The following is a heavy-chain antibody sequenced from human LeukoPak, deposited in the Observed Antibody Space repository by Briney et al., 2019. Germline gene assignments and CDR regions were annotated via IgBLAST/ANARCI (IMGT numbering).Heavy chain of an antibody. CDR2: ISAYNGNT. J-gene: IGHJ4*02. D-gene: IGHD2-15*01. Sequence: GASVKVSCKASGYTFTSSDFNWVRQAPGQGLEWMGWISAYNGNTNYAQKLQGRVTMTTDTSTSTAYMELRSLRSDDTAVYYCARNLGYCSGGSCYGGEYYFGYWGQGTLVTVSS. V-gene: IGHV1-18*01. CDR1: GYTFTSSD. CDR3: ARNLGYCSGGSCYGGEYYFGY.